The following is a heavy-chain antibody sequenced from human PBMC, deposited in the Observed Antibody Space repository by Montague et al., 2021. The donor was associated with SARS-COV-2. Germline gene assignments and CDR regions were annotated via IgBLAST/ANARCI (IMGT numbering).Heavy chain of an antibody. D-gene: IGHD3-10*01. CDR1: GFTVSSNY. Sequence: SLRLSCAASGFTVSSNYMTWVRQAPVKGLEWVSLIYSSGSTFYAXSVQGRFTISRDNSNNTLYLHMNSLRAEDTAVYYCARQILTMVRGVPHNWFDPWGQGTLVTVSS. J-gene: IGHJ5*02. CDR2: IYSSGST. V-gene: IGHV3-66*04. CDR3: ARQILTMVRGVPHNWFDP.